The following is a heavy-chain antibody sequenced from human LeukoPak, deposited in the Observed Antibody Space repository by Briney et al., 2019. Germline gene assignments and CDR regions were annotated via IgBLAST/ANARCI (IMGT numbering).Heavy chain of an antibody. D-gene: IGHD3-10*01. CDR1: GFTFSSYE. CDR2: IRSSGTNT. CDR3: AKSRGSNYYYYMDV. V-gene: IGHV3-23*01. Sequence: GGSLRLSCAASGFTFSSYEMNWVRQAPGEGLEWVSGIRSSGTNTYYADSVKGRFTISRDNSKNTLYLQMNSLRVEDTAVYYCAKSRGSNYYYYMDVWGRGTTVTVS. J-gene: IGHJ6*03.